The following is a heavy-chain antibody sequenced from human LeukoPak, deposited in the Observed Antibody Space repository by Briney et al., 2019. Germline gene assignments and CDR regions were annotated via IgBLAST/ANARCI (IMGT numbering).Heavy chain of an antibody. V-gene: IGHV3-48*04. J-gene: IGHJ4*02. D-gene: IGHD3-3*01. CDR2: ISSSGSTI. CDR3: AREDFGVGHFDY. CDR1: GFTFSTYA. Sequence: GGSLRLSCVASGFTFSTYAMSWVRQAPGEGLEWVSYISSSGSTIYYADSVKGRFTISRDNAKNSLYLQMNSLRAEDTAVYYCAREDFGVGHFDYWGQGTLVTVSS.